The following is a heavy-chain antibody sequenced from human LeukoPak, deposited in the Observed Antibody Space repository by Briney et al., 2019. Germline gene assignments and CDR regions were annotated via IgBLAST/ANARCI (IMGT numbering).Heavy chain of an antibody. V-gene: IGHV4-34*01. D-gene: IGHD5-12*01. CDR2: INHSGST. Sequence: SETLSLTCAVYGGSFSGYYWSWIRQPPGKGLEWIGEINHSGSTNYNPSLKSRVTISVDTSKNQFSLKLSSVTAADTAVYYCARGGLRVATTLRPYYYFDYWGQGTLVTVSS. CDR1: GGSFSGYY. J-gene: IGHJ4*02. CDR3: ARGGLRVATTLRPYYYFDY.